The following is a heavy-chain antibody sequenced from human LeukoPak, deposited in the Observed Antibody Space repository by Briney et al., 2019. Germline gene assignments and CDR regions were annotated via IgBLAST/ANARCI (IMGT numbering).Heavy chain of an antibody. CDR1: GGSISSYY. V-gene: IGHV4-59*01. Sequence: SETLSLTCTVSGGSISSYYWSWIRQPPGKGLEWIGYIYYSGGTNYNPSLKSRVTISVDTSKNQFSLKLSSVTAADTAVYYCAARIVATNSLDYWGQGTLVTVSS. CDR2: IYYSGGT. J-gene: IGHJ4*02. D-gene: IGHD5-12*01. CDR3: AARIVATNSLDY.